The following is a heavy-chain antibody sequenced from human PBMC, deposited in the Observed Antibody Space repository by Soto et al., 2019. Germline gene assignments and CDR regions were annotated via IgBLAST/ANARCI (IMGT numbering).Heavy chain of an antibody. V-gene: IGHV3-30*19. J-gene: IGHJ1*01. CDR2: TSYDGSDK. Sequence: QVQLAESGGGVVQPGTSLRVSCVGSGFTFRSYVIHWVRQAPGKGLEWVALTSYDGSDKYYGDSVRGRFTISRDNSRNTVDLQMDSLRLEDTALYYGARWGTTGGLDVWGQGTLVSVSS. CDR1: GFTFRSYV. CDR3: ARWGTTGGLDV. D-gene: IGHD3-16*01.